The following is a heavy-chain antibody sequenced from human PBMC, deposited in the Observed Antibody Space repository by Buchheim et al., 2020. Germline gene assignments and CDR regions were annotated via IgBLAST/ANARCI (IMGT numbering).Heavy chain of an antibody. D-gene: IGHD2-8*01. CDR2: IYYTGST. V-gene: IGHV4-39*01. CDR3: ASRTCSDGVCYHYYGMDV. CDR1: GGSISSSSYY. J-gene: IGHJ6*02. Sequence: QLQLQESGPGLVKPAETLSLTCAVSGGSISSSSYYWGWIRQPPGKGLEWIGSIYYTGSTHYNPSLKSRVTISVDTSKNQFSLKLTSVTAADTAVYYCASRTCSDGVCYHYYGMDVWGQGITVPSP.